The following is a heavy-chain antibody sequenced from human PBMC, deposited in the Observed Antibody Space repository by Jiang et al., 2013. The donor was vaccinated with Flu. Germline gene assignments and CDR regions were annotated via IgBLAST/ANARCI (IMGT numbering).Heavy chain of an antibody. J-gene: IGHJ1*01. CDR2: IIPIFGTA. D-gene: IGHD1-26*01. CDR3: ARDGRSGSYYYFQH. V-gene: IGHV1-69*01. CDR1: GGDLSSYA. Sequence: SGGDLSSYAISWVATGPSDKGLSGWEGIIPIFGTANYAQKFQGRVTITADESTSTAYMELSSLRSEDTAVYYCARDGRSGSYYYFQHWGQGTLVTVSS.